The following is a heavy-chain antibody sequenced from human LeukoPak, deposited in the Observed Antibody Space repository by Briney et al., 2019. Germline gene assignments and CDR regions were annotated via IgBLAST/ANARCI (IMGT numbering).Heavy chain of an antibody. Sequence: GRSLRLSCAASGFTFSTYAMHWVRQAPGKGLEWVAVISYDGNNKNYGDSVKGRFTISRDNSRDTLYLQMNNLRVEDTAVYYCARDCKGADHATDYWGQGTLVTVSS. CDR2: ISYDGNNK. J-gene: IGHJ4*02. V-gene: IGHV3-30-3*01. D-gene: IGHD1-26*01. CDR3: ARDCKGADHATDY. CDR1: GFTFSTYA.